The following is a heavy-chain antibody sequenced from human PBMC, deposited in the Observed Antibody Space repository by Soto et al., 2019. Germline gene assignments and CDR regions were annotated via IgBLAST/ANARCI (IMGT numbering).Heavy chain of an antibody. CDR2: INNDGSRT. CDR1: GFTFSNYW. J-gene: IGHJ4*02. V-gene: IGHV3-74*01. D-gene: IGHD1-26*01. Sequence: GGSLRLSCAASGFTFSNYWIHWVRQVPGEGLVWVSSINNDGSRTWYADSVRGRIAMSRDNARNLVSLQMNSLRAEDTAVYYCGTTFEYWGQGALVTVSS. CDR3: GTTFEY.